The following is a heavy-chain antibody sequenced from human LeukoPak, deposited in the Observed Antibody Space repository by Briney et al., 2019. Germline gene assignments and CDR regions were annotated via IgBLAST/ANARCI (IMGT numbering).Heavy chain of an antibody. V-gene: IGHV4-30-4*01. CDR1: GGSISSGDYY. CDR3: ARLHYCSGGSCLDY. CDR2: IYYSGST. D-gene: IGHD2-15*01. J-gene: IGHJ4*02. Sequence: PSETLSLTCTVSGGSISSGDYYWSWIRQPPGKGLEWIGHIYYSGSTYYNPSLKSRVTISVDTSKDQFSLKLSSVTAADTAVYYCARLHYCSGGSCLDYWGQGTLVTVSS.